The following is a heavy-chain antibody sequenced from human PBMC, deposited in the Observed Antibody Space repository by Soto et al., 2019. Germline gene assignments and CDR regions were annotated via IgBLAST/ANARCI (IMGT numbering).Heavy chain of an antibody. CDR3: ASDFGGSSTYNWFDP. J-gene: IGHJ5*02. V-gene: IGHV1-69*13. Sequence: SVKVYCRASGGTFSSYAISWVRQAPGQGLEWMGGIIPIFGTANYAQKFQGRVTITADESTSTAYMELSSLRSEDTAVYYCASDFGGSSTYNWFDPWGQGTLVTVSS. CDR2: IIPIFGTA. CDR1: GGTFSSYA. D-gene: IGHD2-15*01.